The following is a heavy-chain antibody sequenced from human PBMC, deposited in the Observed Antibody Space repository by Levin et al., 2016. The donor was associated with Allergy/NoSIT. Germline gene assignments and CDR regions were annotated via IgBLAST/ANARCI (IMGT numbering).Heavy chain of an antibody. CDR3: ATDDGRHFDY. J-gene: IGHJ4*02. V-gene: IGHV1-18*04. Sequence: ASVKVSCKASGYTFTIYDISWVRQAPGQGLEWMGWIRNYNGNTNYAQKLQGRVTMTTDTSTNTAYMELRSLRSDDTAVYYCATDDGRHFDYWGQGTLVTVSS. D-gene: IGHD1-26*01. CDR1: GYTFTIYD. CDR2: IRNYNGNT.